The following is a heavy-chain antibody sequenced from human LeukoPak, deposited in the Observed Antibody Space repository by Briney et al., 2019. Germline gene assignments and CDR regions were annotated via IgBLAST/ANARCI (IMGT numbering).Heavy chain of an antibody. V-gene: IGHV4-34*01. D-gene: IGHD1-26*01. J-gene: IGHJ5*02. CDR2: INHSGST. CDR3: ARASYSIGYNWFDP. CDR1: GGSFSGYY. Sequence: SETLSLTCAVYGGSFSGYYWSWIRQPPGKGLEWIGEINHSGSTNYNPSLKSRVTISVDTSKNQFSLKLSSVTAADTAVYYCARASYSIGYNWFDPWGQGTLVTVSS.